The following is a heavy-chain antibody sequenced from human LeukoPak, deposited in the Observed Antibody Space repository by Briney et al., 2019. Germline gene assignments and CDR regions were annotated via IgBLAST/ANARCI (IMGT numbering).Heavy chain of an antibody. D-gene: IGHD5-18*01. Sequence: GASVKVSCKASGYTFTGYYMHWVRQAPGQGLEWMGWINPNSGGTNYAQRFQGRVTTTRDTSISTAYMELSRLRSDDTAVYYCAREGDTAMVTFYYWGQGTLVTVSS. CDR1: GYTFTGYY. CDR3: AREGDTAMVTFYY. V-gene: IGHV1-2*02. CDR2: INPNSGGT. J-gene: IGHJ4*02.